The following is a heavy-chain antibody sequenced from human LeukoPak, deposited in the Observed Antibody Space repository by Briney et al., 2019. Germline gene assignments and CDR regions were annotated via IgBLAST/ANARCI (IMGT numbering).Heavy chain of an antibody. CDR2: IKQDGSEK. V-gene: IGHV3-7*01. CDR1: GFTFSSYW. D-gene: IGHD4-17*01. CDR3: ARATVTTYYYYMDV. Sequence: PGGSLRLSCAASGFTFSSYWMSWIRQAPGKGLEWVANIKQDGSEKYYVDSAKGRFTISRDNAKNSLYLQMNSLRAEDTAVYYCARATVTTYYYYMDVWGKGTTVTISS. J-gene: IGHJ6*03.